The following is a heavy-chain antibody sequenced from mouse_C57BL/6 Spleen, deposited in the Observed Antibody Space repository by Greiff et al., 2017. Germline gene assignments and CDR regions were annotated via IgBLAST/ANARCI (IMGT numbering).Heavy chain of an antibody. V-gene: IGHV5-9-1*02. CDR2: ISSGGDYI. CDR1: GFTFSSYA. Sequence: DVQLVESGEGLVKPGGSLKLSCAASGFTFSSYAMSWVRQTPEKRLEWVAYISSGGDYIYYADTVKGRFTISRDNARNTLYLQMSSLKSEDTAMYYCTRGYDYGRYYFDYWGQGTTLTVSS. J-gene: IGHJ2*01. D-gene: IGHD2-4*01. CDR3: TRGYDYGRYYFDY.